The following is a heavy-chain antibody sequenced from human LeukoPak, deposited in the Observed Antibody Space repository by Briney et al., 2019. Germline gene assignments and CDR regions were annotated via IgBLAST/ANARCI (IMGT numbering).Heavy chain of an antibody. Sequence: GGSLRLSCAASGFTFSNYWMTWVRQAPGKGLEWVAHINQDGSKEYYMDSVKARFTVSRDNAKNSLSLQMNSLRAEDTAVYYCVRDGGVSGYDLLDYWGQGTLVTVSS. D-gene: IGHD5-12*01. V-gene: IGHV3-7*01. CDR2: INQDGSKE. CDR3: VRDGGVSGYDLLDY. J-gene: IGHJ4*02. CDR1: GFTFSNYW.